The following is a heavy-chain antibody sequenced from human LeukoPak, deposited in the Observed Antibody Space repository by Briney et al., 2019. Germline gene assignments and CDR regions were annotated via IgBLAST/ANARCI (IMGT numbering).Heavy chain of an antibody. CDR1: GFTFSDYG. J-gene: IGHJ4*02. Sequence: GGSLRLSCTASGFTFSDYGMHWVRQPPGKGLEWVAIIWYDGSNKTHEDSVKGRFTISRDNSKNTLYLQMNSLRAEDTAVYYCARGVDYYENSGTIDYWGQGTLVTVSS. CDR2: IWYDGSNK. V-gene: IGHV3-33*01. CDR3: ARGVDYYENSGTIDY. D-gene: IGHD3-22*01.